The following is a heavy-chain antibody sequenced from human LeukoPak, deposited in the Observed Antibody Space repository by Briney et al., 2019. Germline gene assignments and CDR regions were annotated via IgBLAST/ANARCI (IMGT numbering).Heavy chain of an antibody. J-gene: IGHJ4*02. CDR2: ISNSGANT. CDR3: AKDGGLWVSAHWGDS. D-gene: IGHD7-27*01. CDR1: GFTFSTYA. V-gene: IGHV3-23*01. Sequence: GGSLRLSCAASGFTFSTYAMGWVRQAPGKGLEWVSGISNSGANTYYADSVKGRFTVSRDNSKNTLFLQMNSLRAEDTAVYYCAKDGGLWVSAHWGDSWGRGTLVTVSS.